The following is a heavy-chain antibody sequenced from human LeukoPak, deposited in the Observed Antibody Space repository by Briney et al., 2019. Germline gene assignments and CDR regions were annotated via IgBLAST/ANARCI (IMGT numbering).Heavy chain of an antibody. D-gene: IGHD3-22*01. V-gene: IGHV1-46*01. CDR3: ATDHVSSGYSPLMRK. J-gene: IGHJ4*02. Sequence: ASVKVSCKASGYTFTSYYMHWVRQAPGQGLEWMGIINPSGGSTSYAQKFQGRVTMTEDTSTDTAYMELSSLRSEDTAVYYCATDHVSSGYSPLMRKWGQGTLVTVSS. CDR2: INPSGGST. CDR1: GYTFTSYY.